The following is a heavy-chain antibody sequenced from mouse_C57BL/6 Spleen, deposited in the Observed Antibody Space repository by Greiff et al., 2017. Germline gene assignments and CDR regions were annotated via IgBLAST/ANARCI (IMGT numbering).Heavy chain of an antibody. CDR1: GFTFSSYA. V-gene: IGHV5-4*01. D-gene: IGHD4-1*02. CDR3: ARDRQLGRGYFDY. CDR2: ISDGGSYT. J-gene: IGHJ2*01. Sequence: EVQLVESGGGLVKPGGSLKLSCAASGFTFSSYAMSWVRQTPEKRLEWVATISDGGSYTYYPDNVKGRFTISRDNAKNNLYLQMSHLKSEDTAMYYCARDRQLGRGYFDYWGQSTTLTVSS.